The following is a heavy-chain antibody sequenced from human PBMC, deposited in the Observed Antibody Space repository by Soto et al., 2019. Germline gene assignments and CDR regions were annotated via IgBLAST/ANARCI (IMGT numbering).Heavy chain of an antibody. V-gene: IGHV3-33*01. D-gene: IGHD2-21*02. CDR2: IWYDGSNK. Sequence: QVQLVESGGGVVQPGRSLRLSCVAVGFTFSGYGMHWDRQAPGKGLEWVTVIWYDGSNKYYADSVKGRFTISRDNSKNTLYLQMNSLRAEDTALHYCVRGLSDPEGGYYYGMDVWAQGTTVTVAS. CDR3: VRGLSDPEGGYYYGMDV. J-gene: IGHJ6*02. CDR1: GFTFSGYG.